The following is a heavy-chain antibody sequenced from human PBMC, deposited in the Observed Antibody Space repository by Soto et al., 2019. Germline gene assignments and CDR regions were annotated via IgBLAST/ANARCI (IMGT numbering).Heavy chain of an antibody. Sequence: QVQLVQSGAEVKKPGASVKVSCTASGYTFTDYYIHWVRQAPGQGLEWMGWINPNTGDTNYAQKFRGWVSLTRDTSLNTAYMELSRLSSDATAVYYCAIPYYYDSSVGAFDFWGQGTMVTGSS. CDR2: INPNTGDT. CDR3: AIPYYYDSSVGAFDF. CDR1: GYTFTDYY. D-gene: IGHD3-22*01. J-gene: IGHJ3*01. V-gene: IGHV1-2*04.